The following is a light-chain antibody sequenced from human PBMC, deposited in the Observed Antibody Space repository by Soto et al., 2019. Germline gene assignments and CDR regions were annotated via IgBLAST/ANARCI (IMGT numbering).Light chain of an antibody. CDR3: LLYYGGAYV. J-gene: IGLJ1*01. CDR1: TGAVTSGYY. Sequence: QTVVTQEPSLTVSPGGTDTLTCASSTGAVTSGYYPNWFQQKPGQAPRALTYSTSNKHSWTPARFSGSLLGGKAALTLSGVQPEDEAEYYCLLYYGGAYVFGTGTKVTVL. V-gene: IGLV7-43*01. CDR2: STS.